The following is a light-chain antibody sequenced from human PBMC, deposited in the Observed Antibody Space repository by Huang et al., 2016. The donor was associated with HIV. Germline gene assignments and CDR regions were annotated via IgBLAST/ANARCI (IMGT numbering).Light chain of an antibody. J-gene: IGKJ1*01. CDR2: DAS. Sequence: EIVLTQSPVTLSLAPGVRVTLSCGASQSVISDYLARYQQKPGLAPRLLIYDASIRATGVPYRFSGSGSGTDFTLSISYRGPEDFAVYYCHQYGSAPVTFGQGTRLEI. V-gene: IGKV3D-20*01. CDR3: HQYGSAPVT. CDR1: QSVISDY.